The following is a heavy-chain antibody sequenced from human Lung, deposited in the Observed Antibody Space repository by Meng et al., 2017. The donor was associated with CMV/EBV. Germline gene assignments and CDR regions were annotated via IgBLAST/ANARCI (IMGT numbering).Heavy chain of an antibody. Sequence: ASGFSFSHSWMRWGRRAPGKGLGLVSLINTDGTTKNYEKSVKSRMITARDNARNTLVVQMGSLTADEAALYYCGGKRTNWRGPFFDYWGQGSLVTVSS. CDR2: INTDGTTK. V-gene: IGHV3-74*01. J-gene: IGHJ4*02. D-gene: IGHD2-8*01. CDR1: GFSFSHSW. CDR3: GGKRTNWRGPFFDY.